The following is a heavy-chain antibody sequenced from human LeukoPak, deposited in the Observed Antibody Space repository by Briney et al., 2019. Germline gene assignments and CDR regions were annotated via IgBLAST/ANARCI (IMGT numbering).Heavy chain of an antibody. CDR2: INHSGST. CDR1: GGSISSGGYY. V-gene: IGHV4-30-2*01. Sequence: PSQTLSLTCTVSGGSISSGGYYWTWIRQPPGKGLEWIGEINHSGSTNYNPSLKSRVTISVDTSKNQFSLKLSSVTAADTAVYYCASRPQGPYCSGGTCYDYYYGMDVWAKGPRSPSP. CDR3: ASRPQGPYCSGGTCYDYYYGMDV. D-gene: IGHD2-15*01. J-gene: IGHJ6*02.